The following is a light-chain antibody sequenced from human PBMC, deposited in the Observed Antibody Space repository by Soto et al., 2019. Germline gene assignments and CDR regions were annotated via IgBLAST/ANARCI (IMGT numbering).Light chain of an antibody. CDR3: QQYGSSALT. CDR1: QSVTNSY. Sequence: EIVLTQSPGTLSLSPGERATLSCRASQSVTNSYLAWYKQKPGQAPSLLIYGASSRATGIPDRFSGSGSGTDFTLTISRLEPEDFAVYYCQQYGSSALTFGGGTKVDIK. V-gene: IGKV3-20*01. J-gene: IGKJ4*01. CDR2: GAS.